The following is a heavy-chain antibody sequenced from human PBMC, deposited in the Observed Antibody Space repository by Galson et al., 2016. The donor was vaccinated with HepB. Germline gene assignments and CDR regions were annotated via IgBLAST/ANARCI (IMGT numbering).Heavy chain of an antibody. Sequence: PALVKPTQTLTLTCTFSGFSLNTNGVAVGWSRQPPGKALEWLALIYWDDDTRDSPSLQSRLTITKDSSKNQVVLTMTHMDPVDTATYYCAHSGEGISTTGTLFDYWGQGTLVTVSS. CDR1: GFSLNTNGVA. J-gene: IGHJ4*02. D-gene: IGHD6-13*01. CDR3: AHSGEGISTTGTLFDY. CDR2: IYWDDDT. V-gene: IGHV2-5*02.